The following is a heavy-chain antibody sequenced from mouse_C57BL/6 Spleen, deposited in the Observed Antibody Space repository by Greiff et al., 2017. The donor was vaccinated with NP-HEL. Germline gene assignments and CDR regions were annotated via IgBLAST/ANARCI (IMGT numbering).Heavy chain of an antibody. CDR1: GYTFTDYN. Sequence: VHVKQSGPELVKPGASVKMSCKASGYTFTDYNMHWVKQSHGKSLEWIGYINPNNGGTSYNQKFKGKATLTVNKSSSTAYMELRSLTSEDSAVYYCARGYYGSSYGYFDYWGQGTTLTVSS. V-gene: IGHV1-22*01. CDR3: ARGYYGSSYGYFDY. CDR2: INPNNGGT. D-gene: IGHD1-1*01. J-gene: IGHJ2*01.